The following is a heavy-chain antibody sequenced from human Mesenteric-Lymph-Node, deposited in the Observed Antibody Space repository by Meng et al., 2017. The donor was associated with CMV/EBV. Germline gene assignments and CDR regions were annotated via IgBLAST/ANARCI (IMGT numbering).Heavy chain of an antibody. D-gene: IGHD2-21*01. CDR2: IWYDGSQT. J-gene: IGHJ6*02. CDR1: GFTFSSYG. V-gene: IGHV3-33*01. CDR3: ARHVVVVGYYYGLDV. Sequence: GESLKISCSASGFTFSSYGLHWVRQAPGKGLNWVAVIWYDGSQTHYVDSVKGRFTISRDNSKNTLYVQMNSLRAEDTAVYYCARHVVVVGYYYGLDVWGQGTTVTVSS.